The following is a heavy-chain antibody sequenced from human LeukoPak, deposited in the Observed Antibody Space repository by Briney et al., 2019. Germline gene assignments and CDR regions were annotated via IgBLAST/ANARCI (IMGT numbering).Heavy chain of an antibody. V-gene: IGHV4-34*01. CDR2: INHSGST. D-gene: IGHD3-9*01. Sequence: PSETLSPTCAVYGGSFSGYYWSWIRQPPGKRLEWIGEINHSGSTNYNPSLKSRVTISVDTSKNQFSLKLSSVTAADTAVYYCARGPYDILTGYRDALARIPFDYWGQGTLVTVSS. CDR3: ARGPYDILTGYRDALARIPFDY. J-gene: IGHJ4*02. CDR1: GGSFSGYY.